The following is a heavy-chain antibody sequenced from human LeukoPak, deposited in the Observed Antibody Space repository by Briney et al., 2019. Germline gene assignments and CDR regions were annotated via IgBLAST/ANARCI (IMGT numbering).Heavy chain of an antibody. Sequence: GGSLRLSCAASGFTFSSYWMHWVRQAPGKGLVWVSRINSDGSSTSYAASVKGRFTISRDNGKNTLSLRMNTLGVEDTAIYYCVRDSPRAFDLWGRGTMVTVS. CDR2: INSDGSST. V-gene: IGHV3-74*01. CDR3: VRDSPRAFDL. CDR1: GFTFSSYW. J-gene: IGHJ3*01.